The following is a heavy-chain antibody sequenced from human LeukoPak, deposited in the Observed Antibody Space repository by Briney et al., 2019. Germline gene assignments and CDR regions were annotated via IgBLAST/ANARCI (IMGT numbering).Heavy chain of an antibody. CDR1: GFTFGSYG. CDR3: AKRRRDGYNYLDY. D-gene: IGHD5-24*01. CDR2: ISYDGSNK. Sequence: GGSLRLSCAASGFTFGSYGMHWVRQAPGKGLEWVAVISYDGSNKYYADSVKGRFTISRDNSKNTLYLQMNSLRAEDTAVYYCAKRRRDGYNYLDYWGQGTLDTVSS. V-gene: IGHV3-30*18. J-gene: IGHJ4*02.